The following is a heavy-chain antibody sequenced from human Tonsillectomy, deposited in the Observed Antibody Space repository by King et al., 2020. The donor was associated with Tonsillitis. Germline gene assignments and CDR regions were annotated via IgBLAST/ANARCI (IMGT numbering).Heavy chain of an antibody. CDR1: GYTFTGYY. CDR2: INPNSGGT. V-gene: IGHV1-2*02. CDR3: AREEKRRIAALPGLGY. D-gene: IGHD6-6*01. Sequence: QLVQSGAEVKKRGASVKVSCKASGYTFTGYYMHWVRQAPGQGLEWMGWINPNSGGTNYAQKFQGRVTMTRDTSISTAYMELSRLRSDDTAVYYCAREEKRRIAALPGLGYWGQGTLVTVSS. J-gene: IGHJ4*02.